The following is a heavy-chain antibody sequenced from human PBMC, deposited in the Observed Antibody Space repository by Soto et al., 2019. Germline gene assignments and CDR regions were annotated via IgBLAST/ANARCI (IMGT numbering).Heavy chain of an antibody. D-gene: IGHD3-16*01. Sequence: QVQLVQSGVEVKKPGASVKVSCKASGYSFNRYEITWVRQTPGQGLEWMGRISAHNGNTNYAQKLQGRVTLTTDTSTSTAYMELRSLKSDDTAVYCCARGFGGLYYFDYWCQATLVTFSS. CDR3: ARGFGGLYYFDY. CDR2: ISAHNGNT. CDR1: GYSFNRYE. J-gene: IGHJ4*02. V-gene: IGHV1-18*01.